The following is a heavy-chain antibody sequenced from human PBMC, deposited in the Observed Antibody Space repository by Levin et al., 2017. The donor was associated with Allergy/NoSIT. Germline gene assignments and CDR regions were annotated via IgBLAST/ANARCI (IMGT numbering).Heavy chain of an antibody. CDR1: GGSISSGGYS. Sequence: RASETLSLTCAVSGGSISSGGYSWSWIRQPPGKGLEWIGYIYHSGSTYYNPSLKSRVTISVDRSKNQFSLKLSSVTAADTAVYYCAANSPFDFYYGMDVWGQGTTVTVSS. D-gene: IGHD3-3*01. J-gene: IGHJ6*02. CDR2: IYHSGST. V-gene: IGHV4-30-2*01. CDR3: AANSPFDFYYGMDV.